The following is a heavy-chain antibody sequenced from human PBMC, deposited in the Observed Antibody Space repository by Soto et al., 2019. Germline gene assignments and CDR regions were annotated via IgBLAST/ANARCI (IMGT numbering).Heavy chain of an antibody. J-gene: IGHJ4*02. CDR3: ARDLSDFWSGYLVALHDY. Sequence: GASVKVSCKASGGTFSSYAISWVRQAPGQGLEWMGGIIPIFGTANYAQKFQGRVTITADESTSTAYMELSSLRSEDTAVYYCARDLSDFWSGYLVALHDYWGQGTLVTVSS. CDR1: GGTFSSYA. D-gene: IGHD3-3*01. V-gene: IGHV1-69*13. CDR2: IIPIFGTA.